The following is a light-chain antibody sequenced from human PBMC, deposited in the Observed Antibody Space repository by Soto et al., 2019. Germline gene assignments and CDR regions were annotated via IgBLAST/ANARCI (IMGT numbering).Light chain of an antibody. Sequence: EVVLTQSPGTLSLSPGERATLSCRASQSVGSSYSAWYQQKPGQAPRVLIYGTSSRATGIPDRFSGSGSGTDFTLTISRLEPEDFAVYYCQQYTTSSWTFGQGTKVDIK. CDR1: QSVGSSY. CDR2: GTS. J-gene: IGKJ1*01. CDR3: QQYTTSSWT. V-gene: IGKV3-20*01.